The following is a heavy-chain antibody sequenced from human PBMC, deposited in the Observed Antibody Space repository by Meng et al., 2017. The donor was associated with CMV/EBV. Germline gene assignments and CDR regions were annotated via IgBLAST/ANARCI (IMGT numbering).Heavy chain of an antibody. Sequence: SETLSLTCPVSGGSISSSSYYWGWIRQPPGKGLEWIGSIYYSGSTYYNPSLKSRVSISTDTSKNQFSLKLSSVTAADTAVYYCARPSPIVVVPAGGGWFDPWGQGTLVTVSS. CDR3: ARPSPIVVVPAGGGWFDP. V-gene: IGHV4-39*01. CDR1: GGSISSSSYY. J-gene: IGHJ5*02. D-gene: IGHD2-2*01. CDR2: IYYSGST.